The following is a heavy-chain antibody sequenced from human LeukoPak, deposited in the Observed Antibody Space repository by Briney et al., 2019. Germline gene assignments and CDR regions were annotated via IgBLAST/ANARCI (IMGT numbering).Heavy chain of an antibody. CDR1: GGSIITYD. CDR3: ARHASAAGTFDR. V-gene: IGHV4-59*08. D-gene: IGHD6-13*01. J-gene: IGHJ5*02. CDR2: IFYSGST. Sequence: SETLSLTCTVSGGSIITYDWSWIRQPPGKELEWIGYIFYSGSTNYNPSLKSRVTMSVDTFRDQFSLKLTSVTAADTAVYYCARHASAAGTFDRWGQGTLVTVSS.